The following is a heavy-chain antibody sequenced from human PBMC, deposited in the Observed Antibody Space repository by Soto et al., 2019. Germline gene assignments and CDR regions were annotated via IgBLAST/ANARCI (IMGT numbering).Heavy chain of an antibody. V-gene: IGHV3-15*01. CDR2: IKSKTDGGTT. CDR1: GFSFNDAW. CDR3: TTDPHSTGTKY. J-gene: IGHJ4*02. Sequence: GGSLRLPCAASGFSFNDAWMTWVRQSPGAGLEWVGRIKSKTDGGTTDYAAPVRGRFAISRDASKTTVYLQMNRLKTEDTAVYYCTTDPHSTGTKYWGQGTLVTVSS. D-gene: IGHD1-1*01.